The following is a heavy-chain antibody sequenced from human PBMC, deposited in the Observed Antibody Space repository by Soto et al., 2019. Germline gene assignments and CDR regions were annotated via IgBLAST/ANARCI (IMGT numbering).Heavy chain of an antibody. CDR3: AKARPSGGYYYVEAFDV. CDR2: VSSTGTSP. CDR1: GFTFSNYA. V-gene: IGHV3-23*01. Sequence: EVQLLESGGRLIQPGGSLRLSCSASGFTFSNYAMSWVRQAPGKGLEWVSAVSSTGTSPFYAGSVQGRFTISRDNSKXXXXLQMKSLRAEDTAIYYCAKARPSGGYYYVEAFDVWGQGTMVTVSS. J-gene: IGHJ3*01. D-gene: IGHD3-22*01.